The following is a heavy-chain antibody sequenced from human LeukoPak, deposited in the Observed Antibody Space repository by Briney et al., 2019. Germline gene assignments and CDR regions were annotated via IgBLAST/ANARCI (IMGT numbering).Heavy chain of an antibody. D-gene: IGHD3-22*01. CDR3: ARLYDGSAYHADHFDY. V-gene: IGHV3-23*01. CDR1: GFTFSTYG. J-gene: IGHJ4*02. CDR2: IGDSGGST. Sequence: PGGSLRLSCAASGFTFSTYGMNWVRQAPGKGLEWVSGIGDSGGSTYYADSVKGRFTISRDNAKNSLYLQMNSLRAEDTAVYYCARLYDGSAYHADHFDYWGQGTLVIVSS.